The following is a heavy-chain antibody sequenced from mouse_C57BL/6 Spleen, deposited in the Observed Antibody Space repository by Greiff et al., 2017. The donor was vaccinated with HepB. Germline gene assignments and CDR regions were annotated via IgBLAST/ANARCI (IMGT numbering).Heavy chain of an antibody. J-gene: IGHJ1*03. CDR1: GFNIKNTY. V-gene: IGHV14-3*01. CDR2: IDPANGNT. CDR3: ARDDSFPTVVATDFDV. D-gene: IGHD1-1*01. Sequence: EVQLQESVAELVRPGASVKLSCTASGFNIKNTYMHWVKQRPEQGLEWIGRIDPANGNTKYAPKFQGKATITADTSSNTTYLQLSSLTSEDTAIYYCARDDSFPTVVATDFDVWGTGTTVTVSS.